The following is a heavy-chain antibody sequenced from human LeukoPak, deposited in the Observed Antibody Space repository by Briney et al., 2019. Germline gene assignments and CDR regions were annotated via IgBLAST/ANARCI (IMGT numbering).Heavy chain of an antibody. CDR1: GFTFSSYS. Sequence: PGGSLRLSCAASGFTFSSYSMNWVRQAPGKGLEWVSYISSSSSTIYYEDSVKGRFTISRDNAKNSLYLQMNSLRAEDTAVYYCARGRQLLWFGDRAFDIWGQGTMVTVSS. D-gene: IGHD3-10*01. J-gene: IGHJ3*02. CDR2: ISSSSSTI. V-gene: IGHV3-48*04. CDR3: ARGRQLLWFGDRAFDI.